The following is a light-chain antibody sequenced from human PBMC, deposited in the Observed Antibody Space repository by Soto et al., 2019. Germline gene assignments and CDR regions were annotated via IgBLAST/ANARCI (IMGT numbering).Light chain of an antibody. J-gene: IGLJ3*02. Sequence: QSVLTQPPSLSGTPGQTVTISCLGSRSNIGSSIVHWYQQVPGTAPKHLIFMNNQRPSGVPDRFSGSKSGTSASLVITGLRSEDEADYYCVAWDDDIRSRVFGGGTKLTVL. CDR3: VAWDDDIRSRV. CDR2: MNN. V-gene: IGLV1-47*01. CDR1: RSNIGSSI.